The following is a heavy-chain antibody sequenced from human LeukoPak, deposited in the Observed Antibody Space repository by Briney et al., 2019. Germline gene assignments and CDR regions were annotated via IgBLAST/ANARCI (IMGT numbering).Heavy chain of an antibody. CDR3: AKDVGGYYFTYWSGCFDH. CDR1: GFTFRSHD. CDR2: ISSSSSYI. J-gene: IGHJ4*02. D-gene: IGHD3-10*01. V-gene: IGHV3-21*04. Sequence: GGSLRLSCVASGFTFRSHDMNWVRQAPGKGLEWVSSISSSSSYIYYGDSVKGRFTISRDNAKKSLYLQMNSLRAEDTAVYYCAKDVGGYYFTYWSGCFDHWGQGTLVTVSS.